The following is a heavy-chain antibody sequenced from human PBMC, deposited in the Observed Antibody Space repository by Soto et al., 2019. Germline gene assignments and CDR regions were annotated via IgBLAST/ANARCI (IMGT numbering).Heavy chain of an antibody. CDR2: IRSKGNNYAA. V-gene: IGHV3-73*01. D-gene: IGHD3-16*01. CDR1: GFSFSGSA. CDR3: ARLTYDYFRIDV. J-gene: IGHJ6*02. Sequence: GGSLRLSCAASGFSFSGSAMHWVRQASGKGLEWVGRIRSKGNNYAAAYAASVKGRFTISRDDSRNTAYLQMNSLKTEDTTVYYCARLTYDYFRIDVWGQGTTVTVSS.